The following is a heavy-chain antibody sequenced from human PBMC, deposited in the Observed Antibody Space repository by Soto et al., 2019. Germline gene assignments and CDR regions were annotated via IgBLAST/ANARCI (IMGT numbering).Heavy chain of an antibody. CDR3: ASMGRSGWRIFDY. D-gene: IGHD6-19*01. V-gene: IGHV4-61*01. J-gene: IGHJ4*02. Sequence: PSETLSLTCTVSGGSVSSGSYYWSWIRQPPGKGLEWIGYIYYSGSTNYNPSLKSRVTISVDTSKNQFSLKLSSVTAADTAVYYCASMGRSGWRIFDYWGQGTLVTVSS. CDR2: IYYSGST. CDR1: GGSVSSGSYY.